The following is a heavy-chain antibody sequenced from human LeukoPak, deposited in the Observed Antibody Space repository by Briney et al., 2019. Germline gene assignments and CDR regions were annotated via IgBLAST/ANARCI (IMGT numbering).Heavy chain of an antibody. V-gene: IGHV5-51*01. D-gene: IGHD5-18*01. CDR2: VYPGDSDT. CDR3: ARPGRDGGFSYGFDS. Sequence: GESLKISCQGYGYDFPTYWIGWVRQVPGKGLEWMGIVYPGDSDTTYSPSFQGQVTISADKSINTAYLQWSSLKASDTAVYYCARPGRDGGFSYGFDSWGQGTLVTVSS. CDR1: GYDFPTYW. J-gene: IGHJ5*01.